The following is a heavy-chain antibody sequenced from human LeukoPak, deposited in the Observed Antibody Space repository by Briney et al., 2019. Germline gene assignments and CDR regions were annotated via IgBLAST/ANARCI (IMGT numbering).Heavy chain of an antibody. CDR1: GGSISSYY. Sequence: SETLSLTCTVSGGSISSYYWSWIRQPPGKGLEWIGYIYYSGSTNYNPSLKSRVTISVDTSKNQFSLKLSSVTAADTAVYYCAREGDSSGWYTNWFDPWGQGTLVTVSS. D-gene: IGHD6-19*01. CDR3: AREGDSSGWYTNWFDP. J-gene: IGHJ5*02. CDR2: IYYSGST. V-gene: IGHV4-59*01.